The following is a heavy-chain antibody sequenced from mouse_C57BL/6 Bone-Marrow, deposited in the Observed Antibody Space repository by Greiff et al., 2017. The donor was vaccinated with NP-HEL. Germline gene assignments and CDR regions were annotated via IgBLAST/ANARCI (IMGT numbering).Heavy chain of an antibody. J-gene: IGHJ2*01. CDR2: IHPNSGST. CDR1: GYTFTSYW. V-gene: IGHV1-64*01. Sequence: QVQLQQPGAELVKPGASVKLSCKASGYTFTSYWMHWVKQRPGQGLEWIGLIHPNSGSTNYNEKFKSKATLTVDKSSSTAYMQLSSLTSEDSAVYYCARRVLYYFDYWGQGTTLTVSS. CDR3: ARRVLYYFDY.